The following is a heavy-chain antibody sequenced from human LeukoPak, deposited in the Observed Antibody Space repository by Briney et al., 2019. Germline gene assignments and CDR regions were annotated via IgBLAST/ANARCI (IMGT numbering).Heavy chain of an antibody. CDR3: ARGGHCSSTSCYNYYYYGMDV. Sequence: ASVKVSCKASGGTFSSYAISWVRQAPGQGLEWMGRIIPILGIANYAQKFQGRVTITADKSTSTAYVELSSLRSEDTAVYYCARGGHCSSTSCYNYYYYGMDVWGQGTTVTVSS. J-gene: IGHJ6*02. V-gene: IGHV1-69*04. CDR1: GGTFSSYA. D-gene: IGHD2-2*01. CDR2: IIPILGIA.